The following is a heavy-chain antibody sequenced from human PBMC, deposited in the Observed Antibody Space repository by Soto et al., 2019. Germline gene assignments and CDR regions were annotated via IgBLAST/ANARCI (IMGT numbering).Heavy chain of an antibody. V-gene: IGHV1-2*02. D-gene: IGHD2-2*02. CDR2: INPNSGGT. Sequence: SVEVSFKASGYTFTGYYMHWVRQAPVQGLEWMGWINPNSGGTNYAQKFQGRVTMTRDTSISTAYMELSRLRSDDTAAYYCASSSSYCSSTSCYNSYYYYGMDVWGQGTTVTVYS. CDR1: GYTFTGYY. CDR3: ASSSSYCSSTSCYNSYYYYGMDV. J-gene: IGHJ6*02.